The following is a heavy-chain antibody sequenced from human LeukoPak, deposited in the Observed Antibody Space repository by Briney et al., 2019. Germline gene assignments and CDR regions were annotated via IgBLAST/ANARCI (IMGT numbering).Heavy chain of an antibody. CDR3: ARVIDYYDSSGFDY. V-gene: IGHV4-34*01. CDR2: INHSGST. Sequence: SETLSLTCAVYGGSFSGYYWSWIRQPPGKGLEWIGEINHSGSTNYNPSLKSRATISVDTSKNQFSLKLSSVTAADTAVYYCARVIDYYDSSGFDYWGQGTLVTVSS. D-gene: IGHD3-22*01. CDR1: GGSFSGYY. J-gene: IGHJ4*02.